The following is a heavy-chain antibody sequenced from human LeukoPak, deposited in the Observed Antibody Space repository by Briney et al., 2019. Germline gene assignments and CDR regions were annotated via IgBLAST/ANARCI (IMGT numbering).Heavy chain of an antibody. CDR2: INTYSGNS. CDR1: GYTFTNYG. D-gene: IGHD4-23*01. Sequence: SVKVSCKASGYTFTNYGVSGVRQAPGQGLEWMGWINTYSGNSNYAQRIQGRVIMTADTSTSTAYMELRSLSSGDTAVYYCARGGPDTVARTYYFDYWGQGTLVTVSS. CDR3: ARGGPDTVARTYYFDY. V-gene: IGHV1-18*01. J-gene: IGHJ4*02.